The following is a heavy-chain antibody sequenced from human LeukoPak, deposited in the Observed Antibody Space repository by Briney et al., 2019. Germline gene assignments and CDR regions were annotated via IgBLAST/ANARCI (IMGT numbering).Heavy chain of an antibody. D-gene: IGHD3-22*01. J-gene: IGHJ4*02. CDR3: ARGADSSGYYSIFYFDY. Sequence: GGSLRLSCAASGFTFYNYSMNWVRQAPGKGLEWVSSISSGSSYLYYADSVKGRFTISRDNAKNSLHLQMNSLRAEDTAVYYCARGADSSGYYSIFYFDYWGQGTLVTVSS. V-gene: IGHV3-21*01. CDR2: ISSGSSYL. CDR1: GFTFYNYS.